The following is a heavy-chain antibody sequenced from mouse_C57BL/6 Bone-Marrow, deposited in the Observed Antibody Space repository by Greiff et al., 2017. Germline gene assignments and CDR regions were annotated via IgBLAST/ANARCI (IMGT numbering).Heavy chain of an antibody. CDR1: GFTFSDYG. V-gene: IGHV5-17*01. J-gene: IGHJ1*03. CDR2: ISSGSSTI. CDR3: ARRDYGSRDCYFDV. Sequence: EVKLVESGGGLVKPGGSLKLSCAASGFTFSDYGMHWVRQAPENGLEWVAYISSGSSTIYYADTVKGRFTISRDNAKNTLFLQMRSLRSEDTARFYCARRDYGSRDCYFDVWGTGTTVSGSS. D-gene: IGHD1-1*01.